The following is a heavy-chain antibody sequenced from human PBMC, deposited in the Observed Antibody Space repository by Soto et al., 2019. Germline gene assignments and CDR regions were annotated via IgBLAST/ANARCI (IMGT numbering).Heavy chain of an antibody. CDR1: GYTFISYS. CDR2: ISTYNGNS. Sequence: QVQLVQSGGEVKKPGASVNISCMATGYTFISYSITWVRQAPGQGLEWMGWISTYNGNSKYAQSLQGRVTLTRDTSANRAIMQTRGLRSDDTAIYYCAREGAHSTGWYAYVDQWGQGTLVAVSS. CDR3: AREGAHSTGWYAYVDQ. V-gene: IGHV1-18*04. D-gene: IGHD6-13*01. J-gene: IGHJ4*02.